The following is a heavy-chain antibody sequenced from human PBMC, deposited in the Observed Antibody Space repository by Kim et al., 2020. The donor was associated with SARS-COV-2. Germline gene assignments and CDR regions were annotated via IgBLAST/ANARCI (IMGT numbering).Heavy chain of an antibody. J-gene: IGHJ4*02. CDR2: IYWDDDK. CDR1: GFSLSTSGVG. D-gene: IGHD3-3*01. Sequence: SGPTLVNPTQTLTLTCTFSGFSLSTSGVGVGWIRQPPGKALEWLALIYWDDDKRYSPSLKSRLTITKDTSKNQVVLTMTNMDPVDTATYYCAHSRVGTIFGVVTLRGYFDYWGQGTLVTVSS. V-gene: IGHV2-5*02. CDR3: AHSRVGTIFGVVTLRGYFDY.